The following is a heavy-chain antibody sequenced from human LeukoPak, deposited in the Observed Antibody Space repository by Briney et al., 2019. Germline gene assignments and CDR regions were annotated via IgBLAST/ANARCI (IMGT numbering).Heavy chain of an antibody. J-gene: IGHJ4*02. V-gene: IGHV3-53*01. CDR2: IYTGGGR. CDR3: ARGIDY. CDR1: GFTVSSYY. Sequence: PGGSLRLSCAASGFTVSSYYMNWGRQAPGKELEWVSVIYTGGGRYYADSVRGRFTISRDTSKNMVFLQMNSLRVEDTAVYYCARGIDYWGRGTLVSVSS.